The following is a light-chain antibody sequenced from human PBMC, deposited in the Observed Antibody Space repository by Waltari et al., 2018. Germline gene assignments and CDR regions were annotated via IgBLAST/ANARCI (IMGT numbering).Light chain of an antibody. CDR3: QKDSTLPAT. J-gene: IGKJ1*01. CDR1: QSVSST. CDR2: DAS. V-gene: IGKV3-20*01. Sequence: EIVLKQSPGTLSLSPGERATLSCRVSQSVSSTLAWYQQTPGQAPRLLIYDASSMATGIPYRFSRSGSGTDFILTIWRLEPEDFAVYYCQKDSTLPATFCQRTKVEIK.